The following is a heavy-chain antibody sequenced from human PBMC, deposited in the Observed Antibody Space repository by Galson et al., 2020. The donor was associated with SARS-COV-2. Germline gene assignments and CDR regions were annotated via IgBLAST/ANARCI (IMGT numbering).Heavy chain of an antibody. V-gene: IGHV1-8*02. CDR3: AREPIVGATLYWFDP. CDR2: MNPNSGNT. D-gene: IGHD1-26*01. Sequence: ASVKVSCKASGYTFTSYDINWVRQATGQGLEWMGWMNPNSGNTAYAQKFQGRVTMTRNTYISTAYMELSSLRSEDTAMYYCAREPIVGATLYWFDPWGQGTLVTVSS. CDR1: GYTFTSYD. J-gene: IGHJ5*02.